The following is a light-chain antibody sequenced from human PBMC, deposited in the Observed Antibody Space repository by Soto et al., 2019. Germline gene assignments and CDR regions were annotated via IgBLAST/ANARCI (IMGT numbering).Light chain of an antibody. Sequence: QSALTQPRSVSGSPGQSVTISCTGTSSDVGGYNYVSWYQHHPGKVPKLMIYDVNKRPSGVPDRFSGSKSGNTASLTISGLQAEDEADYYCSSYAGSYTYVLGTGTKLT. V-gene: IGLV2-11*01. J-gene: IGLJ1*01. CDR2: DVN. CDR1: SSDVGGYNY. CDR3: SSYAGSYTYV.